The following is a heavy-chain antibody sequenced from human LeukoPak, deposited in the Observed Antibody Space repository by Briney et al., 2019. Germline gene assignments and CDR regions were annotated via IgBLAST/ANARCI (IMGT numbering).Heavy chain of an antibody. J-gene: IGHJ4*02. V-gene: IGHV4-31*03. CDR3: ARDNCSGGSCYFDY. CDR1: GGSISSGGYY. Sequence: PSQTLSLTCTASGGSISSGGYYWSWIRQHPGKGLEWIGYIYYSGSTYYNPSLESRVTISVDTSKNQFSLKLSSVTAADTAVYYCARDNCSGGSCYFDYWGQGTLVTVSS. CDR2: IYYSGST. D-gene: IGHD2-15*01.